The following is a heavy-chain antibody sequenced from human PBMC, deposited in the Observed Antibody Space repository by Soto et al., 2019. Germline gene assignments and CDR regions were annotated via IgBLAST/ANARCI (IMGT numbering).Heavy chain of an antibody. CDR2: INRNSGGT. CDR1: GYTFTGYY. D-gene: IGHD2-15*01. V-gene: IGHV1-2*02. Sequence: QVQLVQSGAEVKKPGASVKVSCKASGYTFTGYYMHWVRQAPGQGLEWMGWINRNSGGTNYAQKFQGRVTMTRDTSISTAYMELSRLRSDDTAVYYCARDAVVVVAATGVGRGNWFDPWGQGTLVTVSS. J-gene: IGHJ5*02. CDR3: ARDAVVVVAATGVGRGNWFDP.